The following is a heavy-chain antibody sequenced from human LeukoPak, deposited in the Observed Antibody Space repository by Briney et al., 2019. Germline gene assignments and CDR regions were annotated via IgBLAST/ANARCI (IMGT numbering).Heavy chain of an antibody. J-gene: IGHJ4*02. V-gene: IGHV3-30*02. CDR2: IRYDGSNK. D-gene: IGHD3-16*01. Sequence: GGSLRLSCAASGFTFSSYGMHWVRQAPGKGLEWVAFIRYDGSNKYYADSVKGRFTISRDNSKNTLYLQMNSLRAEDTAVYYCAKGTSLGGHLSDYFDYWGQGTLVTVSS. CDR1: GFTFSSYG. CDR3: AKGTSLGGHLSDYFDY.